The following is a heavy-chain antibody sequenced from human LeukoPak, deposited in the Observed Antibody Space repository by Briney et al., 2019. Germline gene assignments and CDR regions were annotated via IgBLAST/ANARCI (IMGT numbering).Heavy chain of an antibody. CDR2: ISGSGGST. D-gene: IGHD6-19*01. Sequence: GGSLRLSCAASGFTFSSYAMSWVRQAPGKGLEWVSTISGSGGSTYYADSVKGRFTISRDNSKNTLCLQMNSPRAEDTAVYYCAKEALAGVYFDYWGQGTLVTVSS. J-gene: IGHJ4*02. V-gene: IGHV3-23*01. CDR3: AKEALAGVYFDY. CDR1: GFTFSSYA.